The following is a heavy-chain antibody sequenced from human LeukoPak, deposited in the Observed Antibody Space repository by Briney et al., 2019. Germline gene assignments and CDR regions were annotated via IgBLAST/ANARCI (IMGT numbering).Heavy chain of an antibody. Sequence: SETLSLTCTVSGYSISSGYYWGWIRQPPGKGLEWTGSIDHSGSTYYNPSLKSRITISLDTSKNQFSLNLSSVTAADTAVYYCAKWSEFYSSGWYAFDIWGQGTMVTVSS. V-gene: IGHV4-38-2*02. D-gene: IGHD6-19*01. CDR3: AKWSEFYSSGWYAFDI. CDR1: GYSISSGYY. CDR2: IDHSGST. J-gene: IGHJ3*02.